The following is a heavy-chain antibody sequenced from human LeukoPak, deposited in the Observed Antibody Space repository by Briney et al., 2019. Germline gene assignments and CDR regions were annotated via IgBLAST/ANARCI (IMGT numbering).Heavy chain of an antibody. Sequence: PGGSLRLSCAASGSAFGDYGMNWVRQAPGKGLEWVAGINWDGGATGYVESVKGRFTISRDNAKRFLYLQMDSLRVEDTAFYCCARDLSSSWYSRGYWGQGTQVIVSS. CDR2: INWDGGAT. CDR3: ARDLSSSWYSRGY. D-gene: IGHD6-13*01. CDR1: GSAFGDYG. V-gene: IGHV3-20*04. J-gene: IGHJ4*02.